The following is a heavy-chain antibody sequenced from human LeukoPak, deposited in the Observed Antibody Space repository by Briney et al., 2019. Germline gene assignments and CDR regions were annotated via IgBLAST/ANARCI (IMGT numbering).Heavy chain of an antibody. CDR2: LFYNEDA. D-gene: IGHD4-17*01. CDR3: AKGETVTTSPFDH. V-gene: IGHV4-59*01. J-gene: IGHJ4*02. CDR1: GVSMSHFH. Sequence: TSSENLSLTCAVSGVSMSHFHWNWFRQPPGKGLEWIGSLFYNEDAKYNPSVKSRVTMSIDTSKSQFSLRLTSVTAADTAVYYCAKGETVTTSPFDHWGQGLLVTVSS.